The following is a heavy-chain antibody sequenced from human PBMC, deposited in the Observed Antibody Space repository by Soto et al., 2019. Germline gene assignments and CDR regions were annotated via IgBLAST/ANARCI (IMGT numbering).Heavy chain of an antibody. Sequence: SSVKVSCTRSGGTFSTFGISWGRQAPGQGLEWMGGIIPFFGTAEYSQKFEDRITITADESTNTVYMDLRSLTSEDTAIYYCARTAPMDAGDKYYYDFWGQGALVTVSS. J-gene: IGHJ4*02. D-gene: IGHD4-17*01. CDR3: ARTAPMDAGDKYYYDF. CDR1: GGTFSTFG. V-gene: IGHV1-69*01. CDR2: IIPFFGTA.